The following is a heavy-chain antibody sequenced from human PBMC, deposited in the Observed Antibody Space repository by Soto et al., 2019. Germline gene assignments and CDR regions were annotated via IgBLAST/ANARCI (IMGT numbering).Heavy chain of an antibody. CDR1: GGSLSGATYS. J-gene: IGHJ4*02. CDR2: IYPSVSS. V-gene: IGHV4-30-2*05. CDR3: AREKVGTTFFDN. Sequence: PSETLSLTCGVSGGSLSGATYSWNWIRQPPGKGLEWIGSIYPSVSSYHNPSLESRLTLSIDTSKNQFTLKLASVTAADTALYYCAREKVGTTFFDNWGQGTQVTVSS. D-gene: IGHD1-1*01.